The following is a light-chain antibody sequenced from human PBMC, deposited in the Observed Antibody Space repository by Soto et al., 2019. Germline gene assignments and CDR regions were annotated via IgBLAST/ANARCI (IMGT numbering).Light chain of an antibody. J-gene: IGKJ2*01. CDR1: QSVSTY. V-gene: IGKV3-11*01. CDR3: QLRGDWPPYA. CDR2: DAS. Sequence: EIVLTQSPATLSLSPGERATLSCRASQSVSTYLAWYQQRPGQAPRLLVYDASNRATGIPARFSGSGSGTDFTLTINTLEPEDFAVYYCQLRGDWPPYAFGQGTKLEFK.